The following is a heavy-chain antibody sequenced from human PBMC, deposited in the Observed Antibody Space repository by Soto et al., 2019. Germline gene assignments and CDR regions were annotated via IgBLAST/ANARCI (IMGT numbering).Heavy chain of an antibody. D-gene: IGHD2-21*02. V-gene: IGHV3-33*01. CDR3: ARELPTYCGGDCSYYFDY. Sequence: GALRLSCAASGFTFSSYGMHWVRQAPGKGLEWVAVIWYDGSNKYYADSVKGRFTISRDNSKNTLYLQMNSLRAEDTAVYYCARELPTYCGGDCSYYFDYWGQGTLVTVSS. J-gene: IGHJ4*02. CDR1: GFTFSSYG. CDR2: IWYDGSNK.